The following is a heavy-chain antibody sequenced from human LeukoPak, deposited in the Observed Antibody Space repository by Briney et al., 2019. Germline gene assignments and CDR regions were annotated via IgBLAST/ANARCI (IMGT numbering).Heavy chain of an antibody. Sequence: SETLSLTCAVYGGSFSGYYWSWIRQPPGKGLEWIGEINHSGSTNYNPSLKSRVTISVDTSKNQFSLKLSSVTAADTAVYYCARGEAVTDAFDIWGQGTMVTVSS. CDR3: ARGEAVTDAFDI. J-gene: IGHJ3*02. V-gene: IGHV4-34*01. CDR1: GGSFSGYY. D-gene: IGHD4-17*01. CDR2: INHSGST.